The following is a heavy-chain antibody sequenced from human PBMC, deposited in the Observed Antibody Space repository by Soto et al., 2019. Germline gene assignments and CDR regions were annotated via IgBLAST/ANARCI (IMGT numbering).Heavy chain of an antibody. Sequence: QVQLQESGPGLVKPSQTLSLTCTVSGGSISSGGYYWHWIHQHPGKGLEWIGNIYDSGSAYYNPSLKGRAIISLDTSKNQVSLKLSSVTAADTAVYYCAKGGDLTTVTFWGQGTLVTVSP. V-gene: IGHV4-31*03. D-gene: IGHD4-17*01. CDR2: IYDSGSA. CDR1: GGSISSGGYY. CDR3: AKGGDLTTVTF. J-gene: IGHJ4*02.